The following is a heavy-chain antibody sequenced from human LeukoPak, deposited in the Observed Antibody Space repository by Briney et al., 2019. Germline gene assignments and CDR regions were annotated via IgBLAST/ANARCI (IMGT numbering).Heavy chain of an antibody. J-gene: IGHJ5*02. CDR2: IYYTGGT. V-gene: IGHV4-39*07. D-gene: IGHD4-23*01. Sequence: SETLSLTCSVSGGYIITSDHYWGWIRQPPGKGLEWIGSIYYTGGTSTNPFFKSRVTVSVDTSKSQFSLNLTSVTAADTAVYYCARERYYYGGKTWFDPWGQGTLVTVSS. CDR1: GGYIITSDHY. CDR3: ARERYYYGGKTWFDP.